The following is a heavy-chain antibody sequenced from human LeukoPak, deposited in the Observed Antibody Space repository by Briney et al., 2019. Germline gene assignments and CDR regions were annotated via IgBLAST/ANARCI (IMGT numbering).Heavy chain of an antibody. V-gene: IGHV1-46*03. Sequence: ASVTVSFKASGYTFTGYYMHWVRQAPGQGLEWMGIINPSGGSTSYAQKFQGRVTMTRDTSTSTVYMELSSLRSEDTAVYYCSSGGYCSSTSCYGFAFDIWGQGTMVTVSS. CDR3: SSGGYCSSTSCYGFAFDI. D-gene: IGHD2-2*01. CDR2: INPSGGST. CDR1: GYTFTGYY. J-gene: IGHJ3*02.